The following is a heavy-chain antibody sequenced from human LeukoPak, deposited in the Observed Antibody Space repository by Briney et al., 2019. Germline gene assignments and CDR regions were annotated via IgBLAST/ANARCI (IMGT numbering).Heavy chain of an antibody. J-gene: IGHJ4*02. CDR2: IYTTGST. CDR1: GGSIRSCY. D-gene: IGHD3-10*02. Sequence: SETLSLTCTDSGGSIRSCYWNWIRQPAGKGLKWIGRIYTTGSTYYNPSLKSRFTMSVDTSKNQFSLELRSLSAADTAVYYCARGRDGFMSDFDSWGQGTLVTVSS. CDR3: ARGRDGFMSDFDS. V-gene: IGHV4-4*07.